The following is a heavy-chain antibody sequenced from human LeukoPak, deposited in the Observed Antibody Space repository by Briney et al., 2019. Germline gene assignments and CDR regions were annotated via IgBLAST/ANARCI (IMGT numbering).Heavy chain of an antibody. CDR1: GGSISDYY. CDR3: ARGPRSSAWYSVDY. J-gene: IGHJ4*02. V-gene: IGHV4-4*07. D-gene: IGHD6-19*01. CDR2: IYTSGST. Sequence: SETLSLTCTVSGGSISDYYWSWIRQPAGKGLEWIGRIYTSGSTNYNPSLKSRVTMSVDTSKNQFSLKLSSVTAADTAVYYCARGPRSSAWYSVDYWGRGTLVTVSS.